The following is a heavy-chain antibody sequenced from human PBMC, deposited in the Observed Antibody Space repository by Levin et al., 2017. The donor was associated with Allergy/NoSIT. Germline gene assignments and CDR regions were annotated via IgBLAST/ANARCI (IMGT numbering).Heavy chain of an antibody. V-gene: IGHV4-34*01. CDR2: INHSGST. CDR3: ARAGAAAGTFDY. D-gene: IGHD6-13*01. J-gene: IGHJ4*02. CDR1: GGSFSGYY. Sequence: PSETLSLTCAVYGGSFSGYYWSWIRQPPGKGLEWIGEINHSGSTNYNPSLKSRVTISVDTSKNQFSLKLSSVTAADTAVYYCARAGAAAGTFDYWGQGTLVTVSS.